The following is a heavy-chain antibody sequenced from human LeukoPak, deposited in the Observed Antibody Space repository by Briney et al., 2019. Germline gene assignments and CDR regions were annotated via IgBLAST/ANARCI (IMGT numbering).Heavy chain of an antibody. CDR3: TRGPGY. V-gene: IGHV6-1*01. CDR2: TYYRSKWFN. CDR1: GDSVSSNSAA. J-gene: IGHJ4*02. Sequence: SQTLSLTCAISGDSVSSNSAAWSWIRQSPSRGLEWLGRTYYRSKWFNDYAVSVQGRITINPDTSKNMFSLQMRSVTPDDTAIYYCTRGPGYWGQGTLVTVSS.